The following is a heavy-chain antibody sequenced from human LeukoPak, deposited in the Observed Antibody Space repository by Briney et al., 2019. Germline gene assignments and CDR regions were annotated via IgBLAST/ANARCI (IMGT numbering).Heavy chain of an antibody. D-gene: IGHD1-26*01. CDR3: ARDKWELLQNWFDP. Sequence: PGGSLRLSCAASGFTFDDYCMSWVRHAPGKGLEGVSGINWNGGSKGYAESVKGRFTISRDNAKNSLYLQMNSLRAEDTALYYCARDKWELLQNWFDPWGQGTLVTVSS. CDR2: INWNGGSK. CDR1: GFTFDDYC. J-gene: IGHJ5*02. V-gene: IGHV3-20*04.